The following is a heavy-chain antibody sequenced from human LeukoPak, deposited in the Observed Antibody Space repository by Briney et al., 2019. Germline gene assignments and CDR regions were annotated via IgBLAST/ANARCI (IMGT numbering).Heavy chain of an antibody. CDR3: ARATLSITIFATAFDI. V-gene: IGHV3-53*01. CDR2: IYSGGST. D-gene: IGHD3-9*01. Sequence: GGSLRLSCAASGFTVSSNYMSWVRQAPGKGLEWVSVIYSGGSTYYADSVKGRFTISRDNAKNSLYLQMNSLRAEDTAVYYCARATLSITIFATAFDIWGQGTMVIVSS. CDR1: GFTVSSNY. J-gene: IGHJ3*02.